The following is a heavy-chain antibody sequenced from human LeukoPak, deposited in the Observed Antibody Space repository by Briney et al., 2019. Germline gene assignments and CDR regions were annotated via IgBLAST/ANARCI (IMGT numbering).Heavy chain of an antibody. CDR1: GFTVSSNY. D-gene: IGHD1-26*01. CDR3: ARWELNDAFDI. CDR2: IYSGGST. Sequence: PGGSLRLSCAASGFTVSSNYMSWVRQAPWEGLEWVSVIYSGGSTYYADSVKGRFTVSRDNSKNTLYLQMNSLRAEDTAVYYCARWELNDAFDIWGQGTMVTVSS. V-gene: IGHV3-66*01. J-gene: IGHJ3*02.